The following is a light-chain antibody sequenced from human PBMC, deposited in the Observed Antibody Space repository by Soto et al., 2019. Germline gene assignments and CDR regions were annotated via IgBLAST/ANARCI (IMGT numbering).Light chain of an antibody. J-gene: IGKJ5*01. CDR1: QSVSSSY. CDR3: QQYGSSPPVT. CDR2: GAS. Sequence: EIVLTQSPGTLSLSPGERATLSCRASQSVSSSYLAWYQQKPGQAPKLLIYGASGMATGIPDRFSGSGSGTDFPRTISRLEPEDFAVYYCQQYGSSPPVTFGQGTRLEIK. V-gene: IGKV3-20*01.